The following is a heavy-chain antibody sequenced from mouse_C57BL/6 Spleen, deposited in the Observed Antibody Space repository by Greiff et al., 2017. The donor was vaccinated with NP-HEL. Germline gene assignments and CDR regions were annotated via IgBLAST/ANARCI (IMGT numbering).Heavy chain of an antibody. J-gene: IGHJ2*01. CDR1: GYTFTSYW. Sequence: VQLQQPGAELVRPGTSVKLSCKASGYTFTSYWMHWVKQRPGQGLEWIGVIDPSDSYTNYNQKFKGKATLTVDTSSSTAYMQLSSLTSEDSAVYYCARSRENYFDYWGQGTTLTVSS. CDR2: IDPSDSYT. CDR3: ARSRENYFDY. V-gene: IGHV1-59*01.